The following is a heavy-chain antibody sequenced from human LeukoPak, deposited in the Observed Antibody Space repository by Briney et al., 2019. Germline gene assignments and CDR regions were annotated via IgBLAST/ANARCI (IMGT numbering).Heavy chain of an antibody. CDR3: ARMYYDLWSGYSTFDP. J-gene: IGHJ5*02. V-gene: IGHV1-18*01. Sequence: ASVKVSCKASGYTFTSYGISWVRQAPGQGLEWMGWISAYNGNTNYAQKLQGRVAMTTDTSTSTAYMELRSLRSDDTAVYYCARMYYDLWSGYSTFDPWGQGTLVTVSS. D-gene: IGHD3-3*01. CDR2: ISAYNGNT. CDR1: GYTFTSYG.